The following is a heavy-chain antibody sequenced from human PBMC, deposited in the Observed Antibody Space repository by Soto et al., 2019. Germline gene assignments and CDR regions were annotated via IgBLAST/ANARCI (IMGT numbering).Heavy chain of an antibody. CDR1: GYTFTGYA. J-gene: IGHJ4*02. CDR2: INPGNGNR. CDR3: ARDRLRGYDSSGFYS. V-gene: IGHV1-3*01. Sequence: ASVKVSCKASGYTFTGYAMHWVRQAPGQGLEWMGWINPGNGNRNFAQKFEDRVTMTTATSTNTVFLELRSLKSDDTAVYYCARDRLRGYDSSGFYSWGQGTMVTSPQ. D-gene: IGHD3-22*01.